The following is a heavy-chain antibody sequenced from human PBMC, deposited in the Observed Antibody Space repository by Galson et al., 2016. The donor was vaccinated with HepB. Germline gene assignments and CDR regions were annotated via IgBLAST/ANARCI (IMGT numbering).Heavy chain of an antibody. CDR3: ARGQNGCGFAASDI. CDR1: GGTFTSYG. Sequence: SVKVSCKASGGTFTSYGISWVRQAPGQGLEWMGGLSTYNGKANYEQKLQGRVTMTADTSTNTVHMELSSLTSDDTAVYYCARGQNGCGFAASDIWGQGTLVTVSS. J-gene: IGHJ4*01. D-gene: IGHD3-16*01. CDR2: LSTYNGKA. V-gene: IGHV1-18*01.